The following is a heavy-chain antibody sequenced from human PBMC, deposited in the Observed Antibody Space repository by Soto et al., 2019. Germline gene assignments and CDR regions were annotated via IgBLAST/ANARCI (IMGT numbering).Heavy chain of an antibody. V-gene: IGHV3-30*18. CDR1: GFTFSSYG. Sequence: PGGSLRLSCAASGFTFSSYGMHWVRQAPGKGLEWVAVISYDGSNKYCADSVKGRFTISRDNSKNTLYLQMNSLRAEDTAVYYCEKDRQGGDVAPDYWGQGTLVTVSS. CDR3: EKDRQGGDVAPDY. CDR2: ISYDGSNK. J-gene: IGHJ4*02.